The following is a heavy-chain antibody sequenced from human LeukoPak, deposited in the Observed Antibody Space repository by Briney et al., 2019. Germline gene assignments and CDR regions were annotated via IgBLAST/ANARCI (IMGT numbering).Heavy chain of an antibody. CDR1: GFTFSSYS. V-gene: IGHV3-21*01. CDR2: ISSSSSYI. J-gene: IGHJ4*02. Sequence: GGSLRLSCAASGFTFSSYSMNWVRQAPGKGLEWVSSISSSSSYIYYADSVKGRFTISRDNAKNSLYLQMNSLRAEDTAVYYCARLGYSSSWNPPDYWGQGILVTVSS. D-gene: IGHD6-13*01. CDR3: ARLGYSSSWNPPDY.